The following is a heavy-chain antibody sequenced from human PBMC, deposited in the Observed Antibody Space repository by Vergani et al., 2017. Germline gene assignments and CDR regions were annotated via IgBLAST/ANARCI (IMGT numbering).Heavy chain of an antibody. D-gene: IGHD5-12*01. CDR1: GGTFSSYA. J-gene: IGHJ5*02. Sequence: QVQLVQSGAEVKKPGSSVKVSCKASGGTFSSYAISWVRQAPGQGLEWMGGIIPIFGTANYAQKFQGRVTITADESTSTAYMELSSLTSEDTAVYYCARGERPRYSGRVTPHNWFDPWGQGTLVTVSS. V-gene: IGHV1-69*12. CDR3: ARGERPRYSGRVTPHNWFDP. CDR2: IIPIFGTA.